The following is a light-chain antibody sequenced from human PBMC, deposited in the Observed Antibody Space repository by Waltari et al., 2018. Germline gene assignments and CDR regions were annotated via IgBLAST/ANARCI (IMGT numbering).Light chain of an antibody. CDR1: QDITYY. V-gene: IGKV1-39*01. Sequence: DIQMTQSPSSLSASTGDRVTITCRTSQDITYYVNWYQQKPGETPKLLIYNTNRLERGVPSRFSGSGSGTQYTPTITSLHPEDFATYYCQQYSRLPFTFGGGTKVE. CDR2: NTN. J-gene: IGKJ4*01. CDR3: QQYSRLPFT.